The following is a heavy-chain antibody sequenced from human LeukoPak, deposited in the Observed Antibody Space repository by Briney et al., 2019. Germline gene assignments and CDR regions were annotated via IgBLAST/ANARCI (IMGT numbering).Heavy chain of an antibody. V-gene: IGHV1-2*02. CDR3: AANLGVAARPYYYYYYMDV. CDR1: GYTFTGYY. D-gene: IGHD6-6*01. Sequence: ASVKVSCKASGYTFTGYYMHWVRQAPGQGLEWMGWINPNSGGTNYAQKFQGRVTMTRDTSISTAYMELSRLRSDDTAVYYCAANLGVAARPYYYYYYMDVWGKGTTVTVSS. J-gene: IGHJ6*03. CDR2: INPNSGGT.